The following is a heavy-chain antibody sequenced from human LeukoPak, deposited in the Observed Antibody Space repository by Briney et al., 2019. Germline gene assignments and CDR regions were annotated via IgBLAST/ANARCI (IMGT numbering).Heavy chain of an antibody. V-gene: IGHV3-66*01. J-gene: IGHJ4*02. CDR2: LFSGGNT. CDR1: GFIVSSNY. Sequence: GGSLRLSCAASGFIVSSNYMSSVRQAPGKRLERVSILFSGGNTYYADSVKGRFIISRDTSNNTLYLQMNSLRTEDTAVYYCARVGITLFGVVILWGQGTLVTVSS. CDR3: ARVGITLFGVVIL. D-gene: IGHD3-3*01.